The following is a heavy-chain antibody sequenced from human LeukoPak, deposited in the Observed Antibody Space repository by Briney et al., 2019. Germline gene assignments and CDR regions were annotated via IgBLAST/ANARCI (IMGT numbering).Heavy chain of an antibody. V-gene: IGHV3-11*01. CDR2: SSSSGSTI. J-gene: IGHJ4*02. CDR1: GFTLSDYY. Sequence: NPGGSLRLSCAASGFTLSDYYMSWFRQAPGKGLEWVSYSSSSGSTIYYADSVEGRFAISRDNAKNSLYLQMNSLRAEDTAVYYCARRRDFIDYWGQGTLVTVSS. CDR3: ARRRDFIDY. D-gene: IGHD3/OR15-3a*01.